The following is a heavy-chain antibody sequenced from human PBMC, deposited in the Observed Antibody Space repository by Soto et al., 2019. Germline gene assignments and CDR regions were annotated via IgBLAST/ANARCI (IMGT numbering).Heavy chain of an antibody. D-gene: IGHD3-3*01. CDR3: ARDFGLHNCFDS. CDR1: GGTFSNFA. CDR2: IIPMFGAA. Sequence: QVQLVQSGAEVKKRGSSVKVSCTASGGTFSNFAISWVRQAPGQGLEWMGGIIPMFGAADYAQEFQGRVTITADESTSTAYMELSSLRSEDTAMYYCARDFGLHNCFDSWGQGTQVTVSS. V-gene: IGHV1-69*01. J-gene: IGHJ5*01.